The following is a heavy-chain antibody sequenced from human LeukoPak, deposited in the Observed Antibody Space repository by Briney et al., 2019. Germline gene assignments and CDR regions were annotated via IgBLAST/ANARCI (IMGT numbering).Heavy chain of an antibody. CDR2: IYHSGST. J-gene: IGHJ4*02. Sequence: PSHTLSLTGTVSGGSISSGGYYWSWIRQPPGKGLEWIGYIYHSGSTYYNPSLKSRVTISVDRSKNQFSLKLSSVTAADTAVYYCARNSGPFDYWGQGTLVTVSS. V-gene: IGHV4-30-2*01. CDR3: ARNSGPFDY. D-gene: IGHD6-25*01. CDR1: GGSISSGGYY.